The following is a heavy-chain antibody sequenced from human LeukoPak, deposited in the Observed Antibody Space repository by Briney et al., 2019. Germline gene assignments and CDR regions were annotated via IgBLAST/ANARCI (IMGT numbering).Heavy chain of an antibody. CDR2: LYSGGSI. Sequence: GGSLRLSCAGSGFTVSSSYMSWVRQAPGKGLEWVSVLYSGGSIFYADSVKGRFTISRDISKNMLYLQMNSLRADDTAVYYCARGAISSWYEDWGQGTMVTVSS. CDR3: ARGAISSWYED. CDR1: GFTVSSSY. V-gene: IGHV3-66*01. D-gene: IGHD6-13*01. J-gene: IGHJ4*02.